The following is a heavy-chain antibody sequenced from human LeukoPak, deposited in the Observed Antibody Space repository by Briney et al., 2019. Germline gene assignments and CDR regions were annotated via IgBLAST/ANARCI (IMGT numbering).Heavy chain of an antibody. J-gene: IGHJ6*02. D-gene: IGHD7-27*01. CDR2: IYHSGST. Sequence: SGTLSLTCAVSGGSISSSNWWSWVRQPPGKGLEWIGAIYHSGSTNYNPSLKSRATISVDKSKNQFSLKLSSVTAADTAVYYCARVHGDYYYYGMDVWGQGTTVTVSS. V-gene: IGHV4-4*02. CDR1: GGSISSSNW. CDR3: ARVHGDYYYYGMDV.